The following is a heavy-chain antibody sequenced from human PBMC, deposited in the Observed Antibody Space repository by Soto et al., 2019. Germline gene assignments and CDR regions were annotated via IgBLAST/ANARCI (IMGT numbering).Heavy chain of an antibody. CDR2: ISSSSSYI. V-gene: IGHV3-21*01. CDR3: ARDRGYYYDSSGYSYYFDY. Sequence: VGSLRLSWAASGFTFSSYSMNWVRQAPGKGLEWVSSISSSSSYIYYADSVKGRFTIPRDNAKNSLYLQMKSLRAEDTAVYYCARDRGYYYDSSGYSYYFDYWGQGTLVTVSS. J-gene: IGHJ4*02. D-gene: IGHD3-22*01. CDR1: GFTFSSYS.